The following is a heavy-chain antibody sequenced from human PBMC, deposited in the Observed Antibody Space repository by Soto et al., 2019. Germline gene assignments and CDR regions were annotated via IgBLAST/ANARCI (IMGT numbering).Heavy chain of an antibody. CDR2: INDSGST. Sequence: QVQLQQWGAGLLKPSETMSLTCAVYGGSFSGYYWSWIRQPPGKGLEWIGEINDSGSTNYNPSLKIRVTISVDTSKNKFSLKLSSVTAAYKAVYYCARGLILWYWELSRRGDHYYYMDVCGKGTKLTVSS. D-gene: IGHD3-10*01. CDR1: GGSFSGYY. V-gene: IGHV4-34*01. J-gene: IGHJ6*03. CDR3: ARGLILWYWELSRRGDHYYYMDV.